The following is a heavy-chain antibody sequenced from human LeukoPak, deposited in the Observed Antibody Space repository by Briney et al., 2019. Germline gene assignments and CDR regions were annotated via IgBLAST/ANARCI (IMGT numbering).Heavy chain of an antibody. V-gene: IGHV3-66*01. Sequence: PGGSLRLSCAVSEFTVSSNYMSWVRQAPGKGLEWVSVIYSGGSTYNADSVKGRFIISRDNAKNTLYLQMNSLRAEDTAVYYCTRVGDYGGNWAWYFDLWGRGTLVTVSS. D-gene: IGHD4-23*01. CDR2: IYSGGST. CDR1: EFTVSSNY. CDR3: TRVGDYGGNWAWYFDL. J-gene: IGHJ2*01.